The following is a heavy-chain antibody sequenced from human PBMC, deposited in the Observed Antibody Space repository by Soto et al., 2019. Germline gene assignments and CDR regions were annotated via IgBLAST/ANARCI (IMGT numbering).Heavy chain of an antibody. CDR3: AKCWLERDGGWYFDL. Sequence: QVQLVESGGGVVQPGRSLRLSCAASGFTFSTYGIHWVRQAPGKGLEWVAVISYDGSNKYYADSVKGRFTISRDNSKNTLSLQMNSLRAEDTAVYFCAKCWLERDGGWYFDLWGRGTLVTVSS. J-gene: IGHJ2*01. V-gene: IGHV3-30*18. D-gene: IGHD3-10*01. CDR1: GFTFSTYG. CDR2: ISYDGSNK.